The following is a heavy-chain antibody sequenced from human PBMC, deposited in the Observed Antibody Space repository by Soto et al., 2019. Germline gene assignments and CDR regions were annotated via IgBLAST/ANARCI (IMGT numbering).Heavy chain of an antibody. D-gene: IGHD3-3*01. Sequence: GGSLRLSCAASGFTVSNNYMSWVRQAPGKGLEWVSVIYSDDSTHYTDSVKGRFTISRDNSKNTLYLQMNSLRAEDTAVYYCARGVVLAAFDIWGQGTMVTVSS. V-gene: IGHV3-53*01. CDR1: GFTVSNNY. J-gene: IGHJ3*02. CDR3: ARGVVLAAFDI. CDR2: IYSDDST.